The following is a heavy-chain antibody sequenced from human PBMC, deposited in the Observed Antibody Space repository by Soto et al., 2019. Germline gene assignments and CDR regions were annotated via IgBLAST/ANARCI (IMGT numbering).Heavy chain of an antibody. CDR2: INAGNGNT. D-gene: IGHD5-12*01. CDR3: AKVAQVARYYYYGMDV. V-gene: IGHV1-3*01. J-gene: IGHJ6*02. Sequence: ASVKVSCQASGYTFTNYAIHWVRQAPGQRLEWMGWINAGNGNTKYSQKFQGRVTITRDTSASTAYMELSSLRSEDTAVYYCAKVAQVARYYYYGMDVWGQGTTVTVSS. CDR1: GYTFTNYA.